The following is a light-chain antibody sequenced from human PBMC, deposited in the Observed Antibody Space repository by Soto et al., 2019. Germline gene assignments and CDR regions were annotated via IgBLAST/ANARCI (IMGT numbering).Light chain of an antibody. J-gene: IGKJ4*01. Sequence: EIVLTQSPATLSLSPGERCTLSCRASQSVSTNYLAWYQQKTGQAPRLLIYGASNRATGIPDRFSGSGSGIELSLTISKLEPEDFAVYYCHQYGISPFGGGTKVDIK. CDR3: HQYGISP. CDR1: QSVSTNY. V-gene: IGKV3-20*01. CDR2: GAS.